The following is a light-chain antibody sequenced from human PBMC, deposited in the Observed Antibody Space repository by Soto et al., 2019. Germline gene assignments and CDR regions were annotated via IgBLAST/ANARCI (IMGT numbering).Light chain of an antibody. Sequence: QSALTQPASVSGSPGQSITISCSGTGDDPSTYKYGSYVSWYQQNPGKAPRLLIFDVSNRPSGVSNRFSGSKSGKTASLTISGLQAQDEADYFCFSYPTDEIQMFGGGTKLTVL. V-gene: IGLV2-14*03. CDR1: GDDPSTYKY. CDR3: FSYPTDEIQM. CDR2: DVS. J-gene: IGLJ3*02.